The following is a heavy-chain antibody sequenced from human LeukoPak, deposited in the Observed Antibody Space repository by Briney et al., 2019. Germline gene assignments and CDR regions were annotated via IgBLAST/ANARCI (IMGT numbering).Heavy chain of an antibody. V-gene: IGHV4-34*01. D-gene: IGHD3-10*01. Sequence: PSETLSLTCAVYGGSFSGYYWSWIRQPPGKGLEWIGEINHSGSTNYNPSLKSRVTISVDTSKNQFSLKLSSVTAADTAVYYCARGPHRDLWFGAQWSFDIWGQGTMVTVSS. CDR3: ARGPHRDLWFGAQWSFDI. J-gene: IGHJ3*02. CDR1: GGSFSGYY. CDR2: INHSGST.